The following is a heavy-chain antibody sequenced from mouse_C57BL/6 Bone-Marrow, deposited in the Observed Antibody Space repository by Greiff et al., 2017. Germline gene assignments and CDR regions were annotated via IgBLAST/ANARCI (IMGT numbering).Heavy chain of an antibody. CDR3: AREAYYSKGGFAY. CDR2: IDPSDSYT. D-gene: IGHD2-5*01. J-gene: IGHJ3*01. CDR1: GYTFTSYW. V-gene: IGHV1-69*01. Sequence: QVQLKQPGAELVMPGASVKLSCKASGYTFTSYWMHWVKQRPGQGLEWIGEIDPSDSYTNYNQKFKGKSTLTVDKSSSTAYMQLSSLTSEDSAVYYCAREAYYSKGGFAYWGQGTLVTVSA.